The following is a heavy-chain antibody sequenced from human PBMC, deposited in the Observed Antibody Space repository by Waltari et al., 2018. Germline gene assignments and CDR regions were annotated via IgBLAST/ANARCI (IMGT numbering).Heavy chain of an antibody. Sequence: QVQLQQWGAGLLKPSETLSLTCAVYGGSFSGYYWSWIRQPPGKGLEWIGEINHSGSTNYNPSLKSRVTISVDTSKYQFSLKLSSVTAADTAVYYCARGRTVTSSDAFDIWGQGTMVTVSS. CDR2: INHSGST. J-gene: IGHJ3*02. D-gene: IGHD4-17*01. CDR1: GGSFSGYY. CDR3: ARGRTVTSSDAFDI. V-gene: IGHV4-34*01.